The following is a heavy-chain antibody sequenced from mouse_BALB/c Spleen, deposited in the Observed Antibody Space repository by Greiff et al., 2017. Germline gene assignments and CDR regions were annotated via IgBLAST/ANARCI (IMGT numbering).Heavy chain of an antibody. Sequence: VQLQQSGPELVKPGASVKVSCKASGYSFTDYNMYWVKQSHGKSLEWIGYIDPYNGGTSYNQKFKGKAKLTAVTSTSTAYMELRSLTNEDSAVYYCTRSYYGNYAMDYWGQGTSVTVSS. CDR1: GYSFTDYN. J-gene: IGHJ4*01. CDR3: TRSYYGNYAMDY. CDR2: IDPYNGGT. D-gene: IGHD2-10*01. V-gene: IGHV1S135*01.